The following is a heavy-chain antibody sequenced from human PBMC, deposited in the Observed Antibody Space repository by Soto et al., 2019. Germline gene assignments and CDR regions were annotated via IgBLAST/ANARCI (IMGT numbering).Heavy chain of an antibody. CDR1: GFSLSTSGVG. CDR2: IYWNDDK. CDR3: AHSRNDDFWSGYYVFDY. J-gene: IGHJ4*02. V-gene: IGHV2-5*01. D-gene: IGHD3-3*01. Sequence: SGPTLVNPTQTLTLTCTFSGFSLSTSGVGVGWIRQPPGKALEWLALIYWNDDKRYSPSLKSRLTITKDTSKNQVVLTMTNMDPVDRATYYCAHSRNDDFWSGYYVFDYWGQGTLGTVSS.